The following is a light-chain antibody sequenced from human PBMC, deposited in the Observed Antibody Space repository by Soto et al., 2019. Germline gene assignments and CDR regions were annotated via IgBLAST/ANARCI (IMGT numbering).Light chain of an antibody. CDR1: QSISTY. Sequence: IHLSQSPSSLSASVGDKVTITCRASQSISTYLNWYQQKPGRAPKLQIYAASNLQSGVPSRFSGSGSGTDFTLTIRSLQPEDFATYFCQQSYSSPWTFGQGTKVDIK. CDR2: AAS. CDR3: QQSYSSPWT. V-gene: IGKV1-39*01. J-gene: IGKJ1*01.